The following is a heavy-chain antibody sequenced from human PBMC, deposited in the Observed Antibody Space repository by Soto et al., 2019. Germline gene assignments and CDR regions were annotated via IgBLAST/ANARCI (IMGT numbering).Heavy chain of an antibody. D-gene: IGHD6-13*01. CDR1: GDSISSHNW. CDR3: ARLYPPLRGSSWLDY. Sequence: SETLSLTCAVSGDSISSHNWWSWVRQSPEKGLEWIGEIYHTGITDYNPSLKSRVTISIDMSKNQFSLKLSSVTAADTAVYYCARLYPPLRGSSWLDYWGQGTLVTVSS. V-gene: IGHV4-4*02. CDR2: IYHTGIT. J-gene: IGHJ4*02.